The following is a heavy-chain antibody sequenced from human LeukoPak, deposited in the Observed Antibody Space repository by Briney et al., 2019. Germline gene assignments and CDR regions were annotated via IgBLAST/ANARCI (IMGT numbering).Heavy chain of an antibody. CDR2: ISSSSSYI. J-gene: IGHJ4*02. Sequence: PGGSLRLSCAASGFTFSSYSMNWVRQAPGKGLEWVSSISSSSSYIYYADSMKGRFTISRDNVKNSLYLQMNSLRAEDTAVYYCARESDDYGDTNLDYWGQGTLVTVSS. V-gene: IGHV3-21*01. CDR1: GFTFSSYS. CDR3: ARESDDYGDTNLDY. D-gene: IGHD4-17*01.